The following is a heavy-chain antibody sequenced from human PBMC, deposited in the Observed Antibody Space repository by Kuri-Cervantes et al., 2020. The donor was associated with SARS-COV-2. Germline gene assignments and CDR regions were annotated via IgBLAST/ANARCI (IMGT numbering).Heavy chain of an antibody. D-gene: IGHD2-15*01. J-gene: IGHJ4*02. CDR3: ATTSGYCSGGSCHGNY. V-gene: IGHV1-3*01. CDR1: GYTFTSYA. CDR2: INAGNGNT. Sequence: ASVKVSCRASGYTFTSYAMHWVRQAPGQRLEWMGWINAGNGNTKYSRKFQGRVTITRDTSASTAYMELSSLGSEDTAVYYCATTSGYCSGGSCHGNYWGQGTLVTVSS.